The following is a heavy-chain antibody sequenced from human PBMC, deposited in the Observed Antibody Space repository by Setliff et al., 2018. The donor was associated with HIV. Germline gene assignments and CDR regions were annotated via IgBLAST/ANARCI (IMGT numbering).Heavy chain of an antibody. J-gene: IGHJ1*01. CDR1: GFAFVGAE. CDR2: IRNKFNSLAT. D-gene: IGHD6-19*01. CDR3: ATNVRVPGSSLDS. Sequence: PGGSLRLSCAASGFAFVGAEIHWVRQASGKGLEWVGRIRNKFNSLATQYGESLEGRFTISRDDSKNTAYLQMRSLKTDDTAVYFCATNVRVPGSSLDSWGPGSLVTVS. V-gene: IGHV3-73*01.